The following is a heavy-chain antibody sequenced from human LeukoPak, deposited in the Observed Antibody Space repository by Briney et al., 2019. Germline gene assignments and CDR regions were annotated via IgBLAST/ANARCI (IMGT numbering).Heavy chain of an antibody. V-gene: IGHV3-23*01. Sequence: GGSLRLSCAASGFTFSSYAMSWVRQAPGKGLEWVSAISGSGGSTYYADSVKGRFTISRDNSKNTLYLQMNSLRAEDTALYYCAKDIVVVPAASDAFDIWGQGTVVTVSS. D-gene: IGHD2-2*01. CDR1: GFTFSSYA. CDR3: AKDIVVVPAASDAFDI. CDR2: ISGSGGST. J-gene: IGHJ3*02.